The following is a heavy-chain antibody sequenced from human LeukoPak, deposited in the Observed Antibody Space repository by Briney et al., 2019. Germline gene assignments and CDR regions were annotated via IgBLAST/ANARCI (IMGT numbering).Heavy chain of an antibody. V-gene: IGHV1-46*01. CDR1: GYTFTSYC. J-gene: IGHJ4*02. Sequence: ASVKVSCKASGYTFTSYCMHWVRQAPGQGLEWMGIINPSGGSTSYAQKFQGRVTMTRDTSTSTVYMELSSLRSEDTAVYYCAGGGYYGSGSYYLPFDYWGQGTLVTVSS. CDR3: AGGGYYGSGSYYLPFDY. D-gene: IGHD3-10*01. CDR2: INPSGGST.